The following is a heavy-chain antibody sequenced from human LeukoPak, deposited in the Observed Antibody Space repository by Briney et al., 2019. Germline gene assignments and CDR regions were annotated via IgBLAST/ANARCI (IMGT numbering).Heavy chain of an antibody. CDR2: ISGSGGST. Sequence: PGGSLRLSCAASGFTFSSYAMSWVRQAPGKGLEWVSAISGSGGSTYYADSVKGRFTISRDNSKNTLYLQMNSLGAEDTAVYYCAREEERLASWGYFKYWGQGALVTVSS. CDR1: GFTFSSYA. J-gene: IGHJ4*02. V-gene: IGHV3-23*01. CDR3: AREEERLASWGYFKY. D-gene: IGHD3-16*01.